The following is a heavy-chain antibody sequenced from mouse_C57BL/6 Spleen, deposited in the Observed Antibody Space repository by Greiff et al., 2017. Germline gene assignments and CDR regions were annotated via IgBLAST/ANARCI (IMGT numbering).Heavy chain of an antibody. J-gene: IGHJ4*01. CDR3: GRRNGSGEWAMDY. D-gene: IGHD1-1*01. V-gene: IGHV5-4*03. CDR2: ISDGGSYT. Sequence: EVQLVQSGGGLVKPGGSLKLSCAASGFTFSSYDMSWVRQTPEKRLEWVATISDGGSYTYYPDNLKGRITISRDNAKNTQYLQMSHLKSEDAAMYYCGRRNGSGEWAMDYWGQGTSVTVSS. CDR1: GFTFSSYD.